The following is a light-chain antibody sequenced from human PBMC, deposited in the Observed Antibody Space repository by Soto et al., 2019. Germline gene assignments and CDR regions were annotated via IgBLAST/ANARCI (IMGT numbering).Light chain of an antibody. V-gene: IGKV1-8*01. CDR3: QQYYSYPAT. CDR1: QGISSY. Sequence: AIRMTQSPSSLSASTGDRVTITCRASQGISSYLAWYQQKPGKAPKLLIYAASTLQSGVPSRFSGSGSGKDFPLPISCLQSEDFATYYCQQYYSYPATFGGGTKVEIK. CDR2: AAS. J-gene: IGKJ4*01.